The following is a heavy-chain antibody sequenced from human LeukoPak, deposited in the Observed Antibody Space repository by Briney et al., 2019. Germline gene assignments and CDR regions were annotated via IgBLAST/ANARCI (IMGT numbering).Heavy chain of an antibody. J-gene: IGHJ6*02. V-gene: IGHV3-21*01. Sequence: PGGSLRLSCAASGFTFSSYSMNWVRQAPGKGLEWVSSISSSSSYIYYADSVKGRFTISRDNAKNSLYLQMNSLRAEDTAVYYCARDRGYYYGSGSYSGYGMDVWGQGTTVTVSS. CDR1: GFTFSSYS. CDR2: ISSSSSYI. CDR3: ARDRGYYYGSGSYSGYGMDV. D-gene: IGHD3-10*01.